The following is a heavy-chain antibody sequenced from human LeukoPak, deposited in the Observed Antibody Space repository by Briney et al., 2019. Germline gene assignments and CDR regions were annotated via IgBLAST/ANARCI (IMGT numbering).Heavy chain of an antibody. Sequence: GGSLRLSCATSGFTFSSCEMNWVRQAPGKGLEWVSYISSSGSTIYYADSVKGRFTISRDNAKNSLYLQMNSLRAEDTAVYYCARSSYCSSTSCYISRGYYYYYGMDVWGQGTTVTVSS. D-gene: IGHD2-2*02. CDR2: ISSSGSTI. V-gene: IGHV3-48*03. CDR1: GFTFSSCE. J-gene: IGHJ6*02. CDR3: ARSSYCSSTSCYISRGYYYYYGMDV.